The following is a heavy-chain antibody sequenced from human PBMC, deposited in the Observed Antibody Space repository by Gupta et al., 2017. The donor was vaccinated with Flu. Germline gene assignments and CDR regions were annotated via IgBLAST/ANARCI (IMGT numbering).Heavy chain of an antibody. CDR1: GFTFISYC. V-gene: IGHV3-21*01. D-gene: IGHD6-19*01. Sequence: EVQLLESGGGLVKPGGSLRLSCAASGFTFISYCMNWILQAPGKGLAGVSSISSSSSYIYYADSVKGRFTISRDNAKNSLYLQMNSLRAEDTAVYYCARDSSGWYVSSPKYFQHWGQGTLVTVSS. CDR3: ARDSSGWYVSSPKYFQH. CDR2: ISSSSSYI. J-gene: IGHJ1*01.